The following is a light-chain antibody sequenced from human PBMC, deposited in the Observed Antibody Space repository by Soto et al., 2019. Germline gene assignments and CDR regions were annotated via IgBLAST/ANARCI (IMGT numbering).Light chain of an antibody. V-gene: IGKV3-20*01. CDR2: GAS. J-gene: IGKJ1*01. CDR1: QTVTSY. Sequence: EIVLTQSPGTLSLSPGETATLSCRASQTVTSYFAWYQQKPGQAPRLLIYGASSRATGIPDRFSGSGSGTDFTLTISGLEPEDFAVYYCQQCGYSPRTFGQGTKVEIK. CDR3: QQCGYSPRT.